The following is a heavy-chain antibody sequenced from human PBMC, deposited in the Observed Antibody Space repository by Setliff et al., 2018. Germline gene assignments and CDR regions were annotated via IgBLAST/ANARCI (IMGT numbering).Heavy chain of an antibody. CDR1: GGSISSGDYY. D-gene: IGHD3-22*01. CDR2: IYSSGST. V-gene: IGHV4-30-4*08. Sequence: SETLSLTCTVSGGSISSGDYYWSWIRQPPGKGLEWIGYIYSSGSTYYNPSLKSRVSISVDTSKNQFSLKLSSVTAADMAVYYCARESRYYYDNLGTLDYWGQGTLVTVS. J-gene: IGHJ4*02. CDR3: ARESRYYYDNLGTLDY.